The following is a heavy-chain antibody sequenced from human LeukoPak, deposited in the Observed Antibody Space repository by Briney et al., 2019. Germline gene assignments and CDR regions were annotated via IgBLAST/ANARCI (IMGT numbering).Heavy chain of an antibody. CDR2: IYYSGST. Sequence: PSETLSLTCAVSGGSISSGGYSWSWIRQHPGKGLEWIGYIYYSGSTYYNPSLKSRVTISVDTSKNQFSLKLSSVTAADTAVYYCARAIGVTAKYYFDYWGQGTLVTVSS. CDR3: ARAIGVTAKYYFDY. CDR1: GGSISSGGYS. J-gene: IGHJ4*02. V-gene: IGHV4-31*11. D-gene: IGHD2-21*02.